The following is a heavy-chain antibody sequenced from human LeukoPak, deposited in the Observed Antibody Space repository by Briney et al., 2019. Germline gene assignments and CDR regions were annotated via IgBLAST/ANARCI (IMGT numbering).Heavy chain of an antibody. CDR1: GYTFTGYY. D-gene: IGHD3-22*01. V-gene: IGHV1-2*02. Sequence: RASVKVSCKASGYTFTGYYMHWVRQAPGQGLEWMGWINPNSGGTNYAQKFQGRVTMTRDTSISTAYMELSRLRSDDTAVYYCARDLSRYYDSSGYYENFDYWGQGTLVTVSS. CDR3: ARDLSRYYDSSGYYENFDY. CDR2: INPNSGGT. J-gene: IGHJ4*02.